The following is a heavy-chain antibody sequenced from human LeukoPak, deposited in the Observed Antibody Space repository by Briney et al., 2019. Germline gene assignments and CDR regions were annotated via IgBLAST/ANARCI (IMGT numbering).Heavy chain of an antibody. V-gene: IGHV3-23*01. CDR1: GFTFSSYG. J-gene: IGHJ3*02. Sequence: GGSLRLSWAAAGFTFSSYGMRWVSHARGRGLEWGSSMSGSGSSIYYAHYVKGRFTLSRDNSNNTLYLQMKRLRAEDTAVYYCAKDSSGWYGRLSAFDIWGQGTMVTVSS. D-gene: IGHD6-19*01. CDR2: MSGSGSSI. CDR3: AKDSSGWYGRLSAFDI.